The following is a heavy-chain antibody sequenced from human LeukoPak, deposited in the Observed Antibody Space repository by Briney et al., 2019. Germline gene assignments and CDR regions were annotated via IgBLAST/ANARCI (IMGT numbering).Heavy chain of an antibody. CDR3: ARDSGSSWREGLNY. CDR2: ISSSSDYI. CDR1: TFTFSSDS. V-gene: IGHV3-21*01. D-gene: IGHD6-13*01. J-gene: IGHJ4*02. Sequence: GGSLRLSCAASTFTFSSDSMNWVRQTPGKGLEWVSSISSSSDYIYYADSVKGRFTISRDNAKNSLYLQMNSLRVEDSAVYYCARDSGSSWREGLNYWGQGTLVTVSS.